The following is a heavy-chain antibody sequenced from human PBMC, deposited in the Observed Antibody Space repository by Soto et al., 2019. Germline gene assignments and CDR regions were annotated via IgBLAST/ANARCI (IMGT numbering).Heavy chain of an antibody. V-gene: IGHV4-4*02. CDR1: GDSISSSNW. CDR2: IYHSGIT. CDR3: ARLFERPGD. J-gene: IGHJ4*02. Sequence: QVQLQESGPGLVKPSGTLSLTCAVSGDSISSSNWWTWVRQAPGKGLEWIGEIYHSGITSYNPSLESRVTISVDKSKNHCSLKLRSVTAADTAVYYCARLFERPGDWGQGTLVTVSS.